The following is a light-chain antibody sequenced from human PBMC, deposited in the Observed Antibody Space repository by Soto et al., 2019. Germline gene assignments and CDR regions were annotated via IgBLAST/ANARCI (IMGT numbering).Light chain of an antibody. J-gene: IGLJ2*01. CDR2: EVS. CDR3: SSYTSSSTVV. CDR1: SSDVGGYNY. V-gene: IGLV2-14*01. Sequence: QSALTQPASVSGSPGQSITISCTGTSSDVGGYNYVSWYQQHPGKAPKLMIYEVSNRPSGVSNHFSGSKSGNTAPLTISGLQAEDEADYYCSSYTSSSTVVFGGGTKVTVL.